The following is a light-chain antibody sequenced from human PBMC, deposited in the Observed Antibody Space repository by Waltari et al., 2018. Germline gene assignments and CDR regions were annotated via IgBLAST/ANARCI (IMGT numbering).Light chain of an antibody. CDR3: QQRSNWPPVVT. J-gene: IGKJ5*01. Sequence: EIVLTQSPATLSLSPGERATLSCRASQIVSSSLAWYQHKPGQSPRLLIYDASNRATGIPARFSGSGSGTDFTLTISSLEPEDFAVYYCQQRSNWPPVVTFGQGTRLEIK. V-gene: IGKV3-11*01. CDR2: DAS. CDR1: QIVSSS.